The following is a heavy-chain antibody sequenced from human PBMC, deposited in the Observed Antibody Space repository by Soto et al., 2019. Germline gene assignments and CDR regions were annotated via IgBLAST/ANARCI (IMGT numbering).Heavy chain of an antibody. CDR2: ISTSSST. D-gene: IGHD1-1*01. J-gene: IGHJ3*02. CDR3: AKRNPTAGYAFDI. CDR1: GFTFSSCA. V-gene: IGHV3-23*05. Sequence: QLLESGGALIQPGGSLRLSCAASGFTFSSCAMSWVRQSPGKGLEWVSTISTSSSTYYADSVKGRFTISRDNPKNTLFLQMNSLRAEDTAVYYCAKRNPTAGYAFDIWGQGTMVTVSS.